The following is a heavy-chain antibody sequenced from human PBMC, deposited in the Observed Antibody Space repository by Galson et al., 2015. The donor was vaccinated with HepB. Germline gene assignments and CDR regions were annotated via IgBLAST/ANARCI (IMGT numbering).Heavy chain of an antibody. J-gene: IGHJ6*02. CDR2: TYYRSKWIY. V-gene: IGHV6-1*01. Sequence: CAISGDSVSSNYAVWNWIRQSPSRGLEWPGRTYYRSKWIYDYAESVKSRITITPDTSKNLVSLQLHSVTPADAAVYYCAYGVDVWGRGTTVTVSS. CDR1: GDSVSSNYAV. CDR3: AYGVDV.